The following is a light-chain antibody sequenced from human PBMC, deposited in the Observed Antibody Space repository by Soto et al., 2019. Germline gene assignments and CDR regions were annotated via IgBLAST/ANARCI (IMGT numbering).Light chain of an antibody. J-gene: IGLJ2*01. CDR1: SCVVGSYNL. CDR2: EGS. CDR3: CSYAGNNPV. Sequence: QSALTQPASVSGSPGQSITISCTGTSCVVGSYNLVSWYQQHPGKAPKLMIYEGSKRPSGVSNRFSGSKSGNTASLTISGLQAEDEADYYCCSYAGNNPVFGGGTKLTVL. V-gene: IGLV2-23*01.